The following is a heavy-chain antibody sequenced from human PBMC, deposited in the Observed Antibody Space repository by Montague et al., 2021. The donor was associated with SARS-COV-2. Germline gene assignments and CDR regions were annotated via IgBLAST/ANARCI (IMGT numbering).Heavy chain of an antibody. J-gene: IGHJ3*01. Sequence: SETLSLTCTVSGGSITNNIDYWAWIRQPKGKGLEWIGSIYYTGNTYYNPSLKSRVTISVVTSKNHFTLKLSSVTAAETAVYYCARLKRYFDSSGSPSAFDFWGQGTKVTVSS. CDR3: ARLKRYFDSSGSPSAFDF. D-gene: IGHD3-22*01. V-gene: IGHV4-39*02. CDR1: GGSITNNIDY. CDR2: IYYTGNT.